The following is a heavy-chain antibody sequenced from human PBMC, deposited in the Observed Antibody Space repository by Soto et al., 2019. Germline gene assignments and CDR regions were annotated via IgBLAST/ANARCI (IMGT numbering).Heavy chain of an antibody. D-gene: IGHD6-19*01. CDR3: ARERSFMRPTGWFEP. Sequence: SETLSLTCAVYRGCFSGYYWSWIRQPPGKRLEWIGAINHSAGTNYNSSLQNRVSISVDTSKNHFSLKLISVTTADTGTYYCARERSFMRPTGWFEPWGQGTQVTVSS. CDR1: RGCFSGYY. V-gene: IGHV4-34*01. CDR2: INHSAGT. J-gene: IGHJ5*02.